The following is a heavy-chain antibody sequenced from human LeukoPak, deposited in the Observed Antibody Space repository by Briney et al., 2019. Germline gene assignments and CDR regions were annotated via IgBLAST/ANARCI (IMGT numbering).Heavy chain of an antibody. D-gene: IGHD3-22*01. Sequence: GGSLRLSCAASGFTFSDYYMSWIRQAPGKGLEWVSYISSGSTIYYADSVKGRFTISRDNAKNSLYLQMNSLRAEDTAVYYCARAEVWLAGYWGQGTLVTVSS. CDR2: ISSGSTI. CDR1: GFTFSDYY. V-gene: IGHV3-11*04. CDR3: ARAEVWLAGY. J-gene: IGHJ4*02.